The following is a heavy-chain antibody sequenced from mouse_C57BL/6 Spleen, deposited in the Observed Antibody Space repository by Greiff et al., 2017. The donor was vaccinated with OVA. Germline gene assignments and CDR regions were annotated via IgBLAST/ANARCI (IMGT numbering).Heavy chain of an antibody. CDR1: GYTFTSYW. CDR2: INPRNGGT. V-gene: IGHV1-53*01. CDR3: SLYYYGSSFYAMDY. D-gene: IGHD1-1*01. Sequence: QVQLKESGTELVKPGASVKLSCKASGYTFTSYWMHWVKQRPGQGLEWIGNINPRNGGTNYNEKFKSKATLTVDKSSSKAYMQLSSLTSQDSAVYYCSLYYYGSSFYAMDYWGQGTSVTVSS. J-gene: IGHJ4*01.